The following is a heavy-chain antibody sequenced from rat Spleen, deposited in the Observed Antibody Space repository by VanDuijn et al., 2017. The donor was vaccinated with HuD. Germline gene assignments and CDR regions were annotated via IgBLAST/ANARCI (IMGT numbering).Heavy chain of an antibody. CDR1: GFTFDDYG. J-gene: IGHJ4*01. V-gene: IGHV5-20*01. CDR3: TRDPVEGVMDA. CDR2: ISYDGGIT. Sequence: EVKLVESGGGLVQPGRSLKLSCAASGFTFDDYGMAWVRQAPKKGLEWVAYISYDGGITYYRDSVKGRFTISRDNAKSTLYLQMDSLRSEDTATYYCTRDPVEGVMDAWGQGASVTVSS. D-gene: IGHD1-8*01.